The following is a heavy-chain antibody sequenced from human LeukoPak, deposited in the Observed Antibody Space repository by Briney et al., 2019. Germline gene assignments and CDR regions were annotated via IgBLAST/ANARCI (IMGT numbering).Heavy chain of an antibody. Sequence: PSETLSLTCTVSGGSISSSSYYWGWIRQPPGKGLEWIGYIYYSGSTNYNPSLKSRFTISVDTSKNQFSLKLSSVTALDTAVYYCARHGFRGDGYNWAANWFDPWGQGTLVTVSS. CDR2: IYYSGST. J-gene: IGHJ5*02. CDR3: ARHGFRGDGYNWAANWFDP. CDR1: GGSISSSSYY. V-gene: IGHV4-61*05. D-gene: IGHD5-24*01.